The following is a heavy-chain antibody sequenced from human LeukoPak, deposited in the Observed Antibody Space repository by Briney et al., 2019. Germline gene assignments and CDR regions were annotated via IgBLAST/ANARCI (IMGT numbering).Heavy chain of an antibody. CDR2: IYYSGST. J-gene: IGHJ4*02. D-gene: IGHD5-12*01. V-gene: IGHV4-59*01. Sequence: PSETLSLTCTVSGGSISSYYWSWIRQPPGKGLEWLGYIYYSGSTNYNPSLKSRVTISVDTSKNQFSLKLTSVTAADTAVYYCAGAKRGYSGYGDYWGQGTLVTVSS. CDR1: GGSISSYY. CDR3: AGAKRGYSGYGDY.